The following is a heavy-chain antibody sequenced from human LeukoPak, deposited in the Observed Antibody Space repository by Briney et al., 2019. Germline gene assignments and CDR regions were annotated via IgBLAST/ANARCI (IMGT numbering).Heavy chain of an antibody. CDR3: ARPTYYDTSGYVAY. D-gene: IGHD3-22*01. V-gene: IGHV3-74*01. CDR1: GFTFSSCW. CDR2: INSDGSST. J-gene: IGHJ4*02. Sequence: GGSLRLSCAASGFTFSSCWMHWVRQAPGKGLVWLSRINSDGSSTSYADSVKGRFTISRDNAKNTLHLQMNSLRAEDTAMYYCARPTYYDTSGYVAYWGQGTLVTVSS.